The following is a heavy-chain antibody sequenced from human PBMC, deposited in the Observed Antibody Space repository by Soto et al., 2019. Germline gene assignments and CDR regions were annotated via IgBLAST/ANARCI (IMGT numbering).Heavy chain of an antibody. D-gene: IGHD2-2*01. Sequence: SVKVSFKASGGTFSSYAISWVRQAPGQGLEWMGGIIPIFGTANYAQKFQGRVTITADESTSTAYMELSSLRSEDTAVYYCARAGLDIVVVPAARSWFDPWGQGTLVTVSS. CDR2: IIPIFGTA. J-gene: IGHJ5*02. CDR1: GGTFSSYA. CDR3: ARAGLDIVVVPAARSWFDP. V-gene: IGHV1-69*13.